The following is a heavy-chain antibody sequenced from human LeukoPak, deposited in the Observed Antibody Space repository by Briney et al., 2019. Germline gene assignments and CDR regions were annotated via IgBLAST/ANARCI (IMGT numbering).Heavy chain of an antibody. CDR1: GGSISSGDYY. J-gene: IGHJ5*02. CDR3: AGYTGVSNWFDP. CDR2: IYYSGST. V-gene: IGHV4-30-4*02. D-gene: IGHD1-1*01. Sequence: SETLSLTCTVSGGSISSGDYYWSWIRQPPGKGLEWIGYIYYSGSTYYNPSLKSRVTISVDTSKNQFSLKLSSVTAADTAVYYCAGYTGVSNWFDPWGQGTLVTVSS.